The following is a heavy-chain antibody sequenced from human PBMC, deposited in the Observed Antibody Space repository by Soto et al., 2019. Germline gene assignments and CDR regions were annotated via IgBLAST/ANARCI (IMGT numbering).Heavy chain of an antibody. CDR3: ARAYVDTAMAYYFDY. CDR2: ISSSSSYI. CDR1: GFTFSSYS. J-gene: IGHJ4*02. V-gene: IGHV3-21*01. Sequence: PGGSLRLSCAASGFTFSSYSMNWVRQAPGKGLEWVSSISSSSSYIYYADSVKGRFTISRDNAKNSLYLQMNSLRAEDTAVYYCARAYVDTAMAYYFDYWGQGTLVTVSS. D-gene: IGHD5-18*01.